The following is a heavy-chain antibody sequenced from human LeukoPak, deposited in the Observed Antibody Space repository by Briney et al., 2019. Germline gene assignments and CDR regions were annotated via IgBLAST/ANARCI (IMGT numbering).Heavy chain of an antibody. V-gene: IGHV4-34*01. J-gene: IGHJ3*02. CDR3: ARKYCSTTSCSYGFDI. Sequence: SETLSLTCAVYGGSFSGYYWSWIRQPPGKGLEWIGETSHSGGTNYNPSLESRVTISVDTSKKQFSLKLSSVTAADTAVYFCARKYCSTTSCSYGFDIWAQGTMVTVSS. CDR1: GGSFSGYY. D-gene: IGHD2-2*01. CDR2: TSHSGGT.